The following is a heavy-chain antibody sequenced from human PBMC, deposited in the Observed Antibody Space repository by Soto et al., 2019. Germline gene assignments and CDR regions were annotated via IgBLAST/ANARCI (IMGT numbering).Heavy chain of an antibody. D-gene: IGHD3-3*01. Sequence: ASVKVSCKYTFSNYSLHWVRQAPGQRLEWMGCNNAATGATEYSQKFRDRVTIYRDTSANTFFMEMKSLRFEDTAVYFCSKGQHVGSWTHDHWRQGPLVTV. J-gene: IGHJ4*02. CDR2: NNAATGAT. CDR3: SKGQHVGSWTHDH. CDR1: YTFSNYS. V-gene: IGHV1-3*01.